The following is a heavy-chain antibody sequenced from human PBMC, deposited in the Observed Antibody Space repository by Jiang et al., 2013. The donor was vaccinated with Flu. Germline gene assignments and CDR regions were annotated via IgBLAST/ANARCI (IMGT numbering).Heavy chain of an antibody. V-gene: IGHV1-69*01. CDR3: ARDTGCSSTSCYSWFDP. Sequence: SGGTFSSYAISWVRQAPGQGLEWMGGIIPIFGTANYAQKFQGRVTITADESTSTAYMELSSLRSEDTAVYYCARDTGCSSTSCYSWFDPWGQGTLVTVSS. J-gene: IGHJ5*02. CDR1: GGTFSSYA. D-gene: IGHD2-2*02. CDR2: IIPIFGTA.